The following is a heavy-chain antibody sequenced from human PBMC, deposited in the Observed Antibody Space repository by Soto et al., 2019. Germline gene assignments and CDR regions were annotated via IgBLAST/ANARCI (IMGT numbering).Heavy chain of an antibody. V-gene: IGHV3-53*04. J-gene: IGHJ6*03. CDR3: ARDPTHYSYMAV. CDR2: IYSGGST. Sequence: QAPGKGLEWVSVIYSGGSTYYADSVKGRFTISRHNSKNTLYLQMNSLRAEDTAVYYCARDPTHYSYMAVWGKGTTVTVSS.